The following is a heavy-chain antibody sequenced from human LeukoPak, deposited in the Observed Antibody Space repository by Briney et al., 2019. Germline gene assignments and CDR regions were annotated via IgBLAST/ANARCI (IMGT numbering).Heavy chain of an antibody. J-gene: IGHJ4*02. Sequence: SETLSLTCTVSGGTISSYYWSWIRQPAGKGLEWIGRISTSGNTNYHPSLKSRVTLSLDTSKNQFSLNLRSVTAADTAIYFCARRHPYYYGSGTYSREDWGQGTLVTVSS. CDR1: GGTISSYY. V-gene: IGHV4-4*07. CDR3: ARRHPYYYGSGTYSRED. D-gene: IGHD3-10*01. CDR2: ISTSGNT.